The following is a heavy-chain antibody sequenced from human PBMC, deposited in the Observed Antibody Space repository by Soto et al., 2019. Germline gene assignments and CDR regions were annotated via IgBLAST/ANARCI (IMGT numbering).Heavy chain of an antibody. CDR2: IYTGGTT. D-gene: IGHD5-12*01. CDR1: GFTVSTYY. CDR3: ARVESGYDYYYYYYMDL. Sequence: EVQLVESGGGLVQPGGSLRLSCAASGFTVSTYYMTWVRQAPGMGLEWVSVIYTGGTTYYADSVKGRFTISRDNSKNTLYLQMHCLRAEDTAVYYCARVESGYDYYYYYYMDLWGKGTTVTVSS. V-gene: IGHV3-66*01. J-gene: IGHJ6*03.